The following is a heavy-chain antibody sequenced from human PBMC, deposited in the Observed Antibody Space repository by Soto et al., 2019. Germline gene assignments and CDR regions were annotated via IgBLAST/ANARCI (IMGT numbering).Heavy chain of an antibody. CDR1: GFSLSTSGMC. V-gene: IGHV2-70*11. CDR3: ARIPKYSNGWYYFDY. CDR2: IDWDDDK. Sequence: SGPTLVNPTQTLTLTCTFSGFSLSTSGMCVSWLRQPPGKALEWLARIDWDDDKYYSTSLKTRLTISKDTSKNQVVLTMTNMDPVDAATYCCARIPKYSNGWYYFDYWGQGTLVTVSS. J-gene: IGHJ4*02. D-gene: IGHD6-19*01.